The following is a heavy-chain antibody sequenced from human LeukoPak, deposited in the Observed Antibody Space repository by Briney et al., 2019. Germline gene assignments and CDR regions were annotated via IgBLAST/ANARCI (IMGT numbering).Heavy chain of an antibody. Sequence: ASVKVSCKASGYTFTGYYIHWVRQAPGQGLEWMGWIIPKSGGTNYAQNFQGRVTMTRDTSISTAYMELSNLRSEDMAVYYCAREGYDFWSGYYYYYMDVWGKGTTVTVSS. CDR3: AREGYDFWSGYYYYYMDV. CDR1: GYTFTGYY. J-gene: IGHJ6*03. V-gene: IGHV1-2*02. CDR2: IIPKSGGT. D-gene: IGHD3-3*01.